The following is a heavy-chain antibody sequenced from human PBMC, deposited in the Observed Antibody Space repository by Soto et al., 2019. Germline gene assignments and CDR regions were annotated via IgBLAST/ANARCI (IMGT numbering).Heavy chain of an antibody. V-gene: IGHV6-1*01. CDR2: TYYRSKWYN. CDR1: GDSVSSNSAA. CDR3: ARGIENTAMVYYYYYGMDV. Sequence: PSQTLSLTCAISGDSVSSNSAAWNWIRQSPSRGLEWLGRTYYRSKWYNDYAVSVKSRITINPDTSKNQFSLQLNSVTPEDTAVYYCARGIENTAMVYYYYYGMDVWGQGTTVTVSS. J-gene: IGHJ6*02. D-gene: IGHD5-18*01.